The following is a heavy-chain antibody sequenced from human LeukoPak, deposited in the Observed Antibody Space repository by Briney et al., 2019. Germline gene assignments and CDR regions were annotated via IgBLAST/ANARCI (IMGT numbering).Heavy chain of an antibody. CDR1: GYSISSGYY. CDR2: IYHSGST. D-gene: IGHD6-6*01. J-gene: IGHJ4*02. CDR3: ARHLGGSSSDY. V-gene: IGHV4-38-2*01. Sequence: SETLSLTCAVSGYSISSGYYWGWIRQPPGKGLEWIGSIYHSGSTYYNPSLESRVTISVDTSKNQFSLKLSSVTAADTAVYYCARHLGGSSSDYWGQGTLVTVSS.